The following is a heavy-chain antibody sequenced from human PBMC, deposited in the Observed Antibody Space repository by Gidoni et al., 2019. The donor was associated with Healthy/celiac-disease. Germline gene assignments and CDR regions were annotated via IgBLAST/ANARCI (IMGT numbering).Heavy chain of an antibody. D-gene: IGHD3-22*01. J-gene: IGHJ4*02. Sequence: QVQLVQSGAEVKKPGSSVKVSCKASGGTFSSYAISWVRQAPGQGLEWMGGIIPIFGTANYAQKFQGRVTITADESTSTAYMELSSLRSEDTAVYYCASSPYYYDSSGYPFDYWGQGTLVTVSS. V-gene: IGHV1-69*01. CDR1: GGTFSSYA. CDR3: ASSPYYYDSSGYPFDY. CDR2: IIPIFGTA.